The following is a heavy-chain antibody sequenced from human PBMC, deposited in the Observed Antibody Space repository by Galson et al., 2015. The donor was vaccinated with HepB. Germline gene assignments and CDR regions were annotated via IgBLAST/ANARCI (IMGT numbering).Heavy chain of an antibody. CDR2: TYYRSKWYD. CDR3: ARGYITMVRGTHRNWFDP. Sequence: CAISGDSVSGNSAAWNWIRQSPSRGLEWLGRTYYRSKWYDDYAVSVKSRITINPDTSKNQFSLQLNSVTPEDTAVYYCARGYITMVRGTHRNWFDPWGQGTLVTVSS. D-gene: IGHD3-10*01. CDR1: GDSVSGNSAA. V-gene: IGHV6-1*01. J-gene: IGHJ5*02.